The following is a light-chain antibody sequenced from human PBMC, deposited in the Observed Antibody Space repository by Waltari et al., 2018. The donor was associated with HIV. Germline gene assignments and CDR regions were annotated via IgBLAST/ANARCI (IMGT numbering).Light chain of an antibody. CDR2: DKN. J-gene: IGLJ3*02. Sequence: QSVLTQPPSMSMALVQKVTISCSGINSNIGNNYVSWYLQVPGTAPKLLIYDKNKRPAEIPARFSGSKTGTSATLGITGLQTVDEADYYCGAWDSSLSAWVFGGGTTLTVL. V-gene: IGLV1-51*01. CDR1: NSNIGNNY. CDR3: GAWDSSLSAWV.